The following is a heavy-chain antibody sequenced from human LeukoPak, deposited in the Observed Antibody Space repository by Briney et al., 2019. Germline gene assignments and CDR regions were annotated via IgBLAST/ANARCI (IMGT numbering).Heavy chain of an antibody. V-gene: IGHV4-59*01. CDR2: VYYSGST. D-gene: IGHD3-22*01. Sequence: SETLSLTCTVSGGSINSYYWSWIRQPPGKGLEWIGYVYYSGSTNYNPSLKSRVTISVGTSKNQFSLKLTSVTAADTAVYCCARLGGYYFDYWGQGALVAVSS. CDR1: GGSINSYY. CDR3: ARLGGYYFDY. J-gene: IGHJ4*02.